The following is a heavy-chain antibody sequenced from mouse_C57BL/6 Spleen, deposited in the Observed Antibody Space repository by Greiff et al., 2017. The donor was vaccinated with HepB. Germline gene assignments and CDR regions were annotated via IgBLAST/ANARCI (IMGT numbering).Heavy chain of an antibody. CDR2: IWSGGST. CDR3: ARGPNWAFDY. J-gene: IGHJ2*01. D-gene: IGHD4-1*01. V-gene: IGHV2-2*01. Sequence: QVQLKESGPGLVQPSQSLSITCTVSGFSLTSYGVHWVRQSPGKGLEWLGVIWSGGSTDYNAAFIYRLSISNDNTKSHVFLKMNSLQADDTAIYYCARGPNWAFDYWGQGTTLTVSS. CDR1: GFSLTSYG.